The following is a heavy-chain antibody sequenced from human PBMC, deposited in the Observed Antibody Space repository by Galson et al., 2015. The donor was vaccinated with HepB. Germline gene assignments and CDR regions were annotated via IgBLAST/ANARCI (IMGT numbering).Heavy chain of an antibody. Sequence: SVKVSCKASGYSFTSLSMNWLRQAPGQGLEWMGWINTATGNPTLAQGFTGRFVFSLDTSVSTAYLQISSLEAEDTAVYYCAREVKHLDYWGQGTLVTVSS. CDR3: AREVKHLDY. CDR1: GYSFTSLS. CDR2: INTATGNP. V-gene: IGHV7-4-1*02. D-gene: IGHD2-21*01. J-gene: IGHJ4*02.